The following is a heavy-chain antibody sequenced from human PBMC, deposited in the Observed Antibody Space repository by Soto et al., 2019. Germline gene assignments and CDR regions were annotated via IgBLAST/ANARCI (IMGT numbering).Heavy chain of an antibody. D-gene: IGHD3-16*01. V-gene: IGHV3-49*04. CDR2: IRSKAYGGTT. Sequence: GGSLRLSCTASGFTFGNYALTWVRQAPGKGPEWVGFIRSKAYGGTTEYAASVRGRFSISRDDSKSVAYLQMNSLRVEDTALYYCAPRKFGSFNVAAFEIWGQGTMVTVSS. J-gene: IGHJ3*02. CDR3: APRKFGSFNVAAFEI. CDR1: GFTFGNYA.